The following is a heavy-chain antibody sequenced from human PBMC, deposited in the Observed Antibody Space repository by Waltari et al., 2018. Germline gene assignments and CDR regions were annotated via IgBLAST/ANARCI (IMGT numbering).Heavy chain of an antibody. D-gene: IGHD3-10*01. Sequence: QVQLQESGPVLVTPSETLSPICTAPGGSISSDHWNWIRQAPGKGLEWIGYIHASGYSSYNPSLQSRVTFSIDSSKTHFSLNLRSVTAADTAVYYCARGTVVRPDNYNYYGMDVWGQGTTVTVSS. CDR1: GGSISSDH. J-gene: IGHJ6*02. V-gene: IGHV4-59*01. CDR2: IHASGYS. CDR3: ARGTVVRPDNYNYYGMDV.